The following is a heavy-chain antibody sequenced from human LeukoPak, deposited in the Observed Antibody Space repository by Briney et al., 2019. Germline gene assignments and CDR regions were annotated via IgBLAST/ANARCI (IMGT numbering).Heavy chain of an antibody. V-gene: IGHV3-9*01. Sequence: GGSLRLSCAASGFTFDDYAMHWVRQAPGKGLEWVSGISWNSGNIDYADSVKGRFTMSRDNAKNSLYQQMNSLRAEDTAVYYCATSILWWWPFDYWGQGTLVTVSS. CDR2: ISWNSGNI. CDR3: ATSILWWWPFDY. D-gene: IGHD2-21*01. J-gene: IGHJ4*02. CDR1: GFTFDDYA.